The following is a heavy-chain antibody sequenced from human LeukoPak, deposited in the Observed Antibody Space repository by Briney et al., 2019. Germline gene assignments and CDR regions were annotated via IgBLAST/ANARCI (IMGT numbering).Heavy chain of an antibody. CDR1: GGTFSSYA. CDR3: ARGGYYDSSGYYEGDAFDI. Sequence: SVKVSCKASGGTFSSYAISWVRQAPGQGLEWMGRIIPILGIANYAQKFQGRVTITADNSTSTAYMELSSLRSEDTAVYYCARGGYYDSSGYYEGDAFDIWGQGTMVTVSS. V-gene: IGHV1-69*04. D-gene: IGHD3-22*01. CDR2: IIPILGIA. J-gene: IGHJ3*02.